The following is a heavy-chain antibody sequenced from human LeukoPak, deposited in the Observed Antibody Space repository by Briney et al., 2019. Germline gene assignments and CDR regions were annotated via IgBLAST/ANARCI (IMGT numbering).Heavy chain of an antibody. Sequence: ASVKVSCKDSGYTFTGYYMHWVRQAPGQGLEWMGWINPNSGGTNYAQKFQGRVTMTRDKSIRTAYMELSRLTSDDTAVYYCARNIWFGESADAFDIWGQGTMVTVSS. CDR2: INPNSGGT. CDR3: ARNIWFGESADAFDI. CDR1: GYTFTGYY. J-gene: IGHJ3*02. D-gene: IGHD3-10*01. V-gene: IGHV1-2*02.